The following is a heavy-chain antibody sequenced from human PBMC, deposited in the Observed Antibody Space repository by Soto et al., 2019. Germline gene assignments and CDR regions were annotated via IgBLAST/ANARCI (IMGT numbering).Heavy chain of an antibody. Sequence: SETLSLTGAVYVGSCSGYYWSWIRQRPGKGLEWIGEINHSGSTNYNPSLKSRVTISVDTSKNQFSLKLSSVTAADTAVYYCARGRGPYSSSWYYYYGMDVWGQGTTVTVSS. CDR1: VGSCSGYY. CDR3: ARGRGPYSSSWYYYYGMDV. D-gene: IGHD6-13*01. V-gene: IGHV4-34*01. CDR2: INHSGST. J-gene: IGHJ6*02.